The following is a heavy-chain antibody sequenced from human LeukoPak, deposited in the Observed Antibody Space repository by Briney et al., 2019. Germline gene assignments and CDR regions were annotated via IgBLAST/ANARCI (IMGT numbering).Heavy chain of an antibody. CDR3: ARAIAAAGKESFDY. CDR1: GFTLSGYG. D-gene: IGHD6-13*01. Sequence: GGSQRLSCAASGFTLSGYGMHWVRQAPGKGLEWVAFIRFDGTNKYYADSVKGRFTISRDSAKNSLYLQMNSLRAEDTAVYYCARAIAAAGKESFDYWGQGTLVTVSS. J-gene: IGHJ4*02. V-gene: IGHV3-30*02. CDR2: IRFDGTNK.